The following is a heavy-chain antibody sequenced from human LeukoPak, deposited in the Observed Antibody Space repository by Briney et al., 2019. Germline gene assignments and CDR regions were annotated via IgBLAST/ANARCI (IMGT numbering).Heavy chain of an antibody. V-gene: IGHV4-34*01. Sequence: SETLSLTCAVYGGSVSGYYWSWIRQPPGKGLEWIGEINHSGSTNYNPSLKSRVTISVDTSKNQFSLKLSSVTAADTAVYYCARGQGRDGHNLWGQGTLVTVSS. CDR3: ARGQGRDGHNL. CDR1: GGSVSGYY. CDR2: INHSGST. J-gene: IGHJ4*02. D-gene: IGHD5-24*01.